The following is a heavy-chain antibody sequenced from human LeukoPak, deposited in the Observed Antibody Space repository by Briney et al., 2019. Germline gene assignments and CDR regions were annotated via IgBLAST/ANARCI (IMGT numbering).Heavy chain of an antibody. Sequence: GASVKVSCKASGYTFTSYGISWVRQAPGQGLEWMGWISAYNGNTNYAQKLQGRVTMTTDTSTSTAYMELRSLRSDDTAVYYCANTYALGNYYKGGFDPWGQGTLVTVSS. D-gene: IGHD3-10*01. CDR3: ANTYALGNYYKGGFDP. CDR2: ISAYNGNT. J-gene: IGHJ5*02. CDR1: GYTFTSYG. V-gene: IGHV1-18*01.